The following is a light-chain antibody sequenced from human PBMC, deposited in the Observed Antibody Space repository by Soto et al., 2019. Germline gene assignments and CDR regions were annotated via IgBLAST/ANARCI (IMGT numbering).Light chain of an antibody. J-gene: IGLJ1*01. Sequence: QSALTQPASVSGSPGQSITLSCTGTSSDVGSYNLVSWYQQHPGKAPKLMIYEGSKRLSGVSHRYSGSKSGNTASLTISGLQAEDEADYYCCSYAGSSTFPYVFGTGTKLTVL. CDR1: SSDVGSYNL. CDR2: EGS. V-gene: IGLV2-23*03. CDR3: CSYAGSSTFPYV.